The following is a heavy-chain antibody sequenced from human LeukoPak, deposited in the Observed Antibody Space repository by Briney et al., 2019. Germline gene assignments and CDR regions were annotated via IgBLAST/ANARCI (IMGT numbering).Heavy chain of an antibody. J-gene: IGHJ3*02. D-gene: IGHD4-17*01. V-gene: IGHV3-64*01. CDR3: AREGPTVDAFDI. CDR1: GFTFSRNA. Sequence: PGRSLRLSCAASGFTFSRNAMHWVRQAPGKGLEHVSGINSNGGSTYYANSVKGRLTISRDNSKNTLYLQMGSLRAEDMAVYYCAREGPTVDAFDIWGQGTMVTVSS. CDR2: INSNGGST.